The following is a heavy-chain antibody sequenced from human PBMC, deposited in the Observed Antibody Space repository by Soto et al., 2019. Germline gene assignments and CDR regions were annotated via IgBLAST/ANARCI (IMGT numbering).Heavy chain of an antibody. D-gene: IGHD2-21*02. CDR1: GFTFTSYS. V-gene: IGHV3-48*01. Sequence: GGSLRLSCAASGFTFTSYSMNWVRQAPGKGLEWVSYITSSSSSIYYADSVKGRFTISRENAKNSLYLQMNSLRAEDTAVYYCARVVTSSTRTIDYWGQGTLVTVSS. CDR2: ITSSSSSI. CDR3: ARVVTSSTRTIDY. J-gene: IGHJ4*02.